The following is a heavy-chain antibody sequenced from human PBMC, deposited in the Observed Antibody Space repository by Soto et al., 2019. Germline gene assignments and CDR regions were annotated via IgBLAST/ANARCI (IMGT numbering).Heavy chain of an antibody. D-gene: IGHD3-22*01. V-gene: IGHV1-8*01. J-gene: IGHJ6*02. Sequence: GASVKVSCKASGYTFTSYDINWVRQATGQGVEWMGWMNPNSGNTGYAQKFQGRVTMTRNTSISTAYMELSSLRSEDTAVYYCARGPYYYDSSGYLAGYGMDVWGQGTTVTVSS. CDR2: MNPNSGNT. CDR1: GYTFTSYD. CDR3: ARGPYYYDSSGYLAGYGMDV.